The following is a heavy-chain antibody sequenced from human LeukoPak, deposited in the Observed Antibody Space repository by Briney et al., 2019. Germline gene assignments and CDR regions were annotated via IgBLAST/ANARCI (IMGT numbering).Heavy chain of an antibody. CDR1: GFTVITND. CDR2: PYSDGNT. V-gene: IGHV3-53*01. D-gene: IGHD1-14*01. J-gene: IGHJ4*03. Sequence: GSLRLSCAASGFTVITNDMTWVRQAPGKGLEWISIPYSDGNTKYADSVQGRFTISRDNSKNTLYREMNSLSPDDTAVYYCARGVEPLATNTLSYWGHGTLVT. CDR3: ARGVEPLATNTLSY.